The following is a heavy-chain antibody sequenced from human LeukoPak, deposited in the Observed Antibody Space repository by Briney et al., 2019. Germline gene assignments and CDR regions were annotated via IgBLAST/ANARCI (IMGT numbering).Heavy chain of an antibody. Sequence: GGSLRLSCAASGFTFDDYAMHWVRQAPGKGLEWVSGTSWNSGSIGYADPVKGRFTISRDNAKNSLYLQMNSLRAEDTALYYCAKDPDYWGQGTLVTVSS. CDR3: AKDPDY. CDR1: GFTFDDYA. CDR2: TSWNSGSI. J-gene: IGHJ4*02. V-gene: IGHV3-9*01.